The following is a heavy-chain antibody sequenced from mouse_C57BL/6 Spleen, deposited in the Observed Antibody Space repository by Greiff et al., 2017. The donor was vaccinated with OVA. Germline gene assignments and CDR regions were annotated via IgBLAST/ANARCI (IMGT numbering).Heavy chain of an antibody. D-gene: IGHD1-1*01. CDR1: GYTFTDYE. Sequence: VKLQESGAELVRPGASVTLSCKASGYTFTDYEMHWVKQTPVHGLEWIGAIDPETGGTAYNQKFKGKAILTADKSSSTAYMELRSLTSEDSAVYYCTSTTVVERYFDVWGTGTTVTVSS. J-gene: IGHJ1*03. V-gene: IGHV1-15*01. CDR2: IDPETGGT. CDR3: TSTTVVERYFDV.